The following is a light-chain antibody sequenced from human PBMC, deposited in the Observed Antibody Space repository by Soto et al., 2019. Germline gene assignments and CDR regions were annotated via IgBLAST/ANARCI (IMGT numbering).Light chain of an antibody. V-gene: IGLV2-8*01. CDR2: EVT. Sequence: QSALTQPPSASGSPGQSVAISCTGTRSDVGGYDFVSWYQQYPGKAPKLVIYEVTKRPSGVPDRFSGSKSGNTASLTVSGLQAEDEADYYCSSYAGSNNLLFGGGTKLTVL. CDR3: SSYAGSNNLL. J-gene: IGLJ3*02. CDR1: RSDVGGYDF.